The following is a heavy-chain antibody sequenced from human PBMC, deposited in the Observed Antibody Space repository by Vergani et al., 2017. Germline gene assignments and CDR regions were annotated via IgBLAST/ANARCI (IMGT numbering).Heavy chain of an antibody. Sequence: QVQLQESGPGLVKPSQTLSLTCTVSGGSISSGSYYWSWIRQPAGKGLEWFGRIYTSGSTNYNPSLKSPVTMSVDTSKNQFSLKLSSVTDADTAVYYCARGGYDFWSGYYRAGWFDPWGQGTLVTVSS. CDR2: IYTSGST. D-gene: IGHD3-3*01. CDR1: GGSISSGSYY. V-gene: IGHV4-61*02. J-gene: IGHJ5*02. CDR3: ARGGYDFWSGYYRAGWFDP.